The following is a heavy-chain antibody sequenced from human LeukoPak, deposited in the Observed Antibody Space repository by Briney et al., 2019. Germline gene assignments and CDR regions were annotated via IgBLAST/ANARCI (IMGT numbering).Heavy chain of an antibody. J-gene: IGHJ5*02. V-gene: IGHV1-3*03. CDR3: ARDQNLGIAAAGSLDP. D-gene: IGHD6-13*01. CDR1: GYTFTSYA. CDR2: INAGNGNT. Sequence: ASVKVCCKASGYTFTSYAMHWVRQAPGQRLEWMGRINAGNGNTKYSQEFQGRVTITRDTSASTAYMELSSLRSEDMAVYYCARDQNLGIAAAGSLDPWGQGTLVTVSS.